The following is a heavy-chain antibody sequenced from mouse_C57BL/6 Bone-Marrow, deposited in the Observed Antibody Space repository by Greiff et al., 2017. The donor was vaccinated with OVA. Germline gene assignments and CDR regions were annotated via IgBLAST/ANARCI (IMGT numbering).Heavy chain of an antibody. CDR3: ALLLRSLYYYAMDY. CDR2: INPSSGYT. Sequence: VQLQQSGAELARPGASVKMSCKASGYTFTSYTMHWVKQRPGQGLEWIGYINPSSGYTKYNQKFKDKATLTADKSSSTAYMQLSSLTSEDSAVYYCALLLRSLYYYAMDYWGQGTSVTVSS. D-gene: IGHD1-1*01. CDR1: GYTFTSYT. V-gene: IGHV1-4*01. J-gene: IGHJ4*01.